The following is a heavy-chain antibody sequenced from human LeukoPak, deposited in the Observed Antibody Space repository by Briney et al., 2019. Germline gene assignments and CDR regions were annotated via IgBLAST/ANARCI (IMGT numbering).Heavy chain of an antibody. CDR3: ARDRHYSGSGSYYTDC. Sequence: ASVKVSCKASGYTFTSYYMHWVRQAPGQGLEWMGIINPSGGSTSYAQKFQGRVTMTRDMSTSTVYMELSSLRSEDTAVYYCARDRHYSGSGSYYTDCWGQGTLVTVSS. J-gene: IGHJ4*02. V-gene: IGHV1-46*01. CDR2: INPSGGST. CDR1: GYTFTSYY. D-gene: IGHD3-10*01.